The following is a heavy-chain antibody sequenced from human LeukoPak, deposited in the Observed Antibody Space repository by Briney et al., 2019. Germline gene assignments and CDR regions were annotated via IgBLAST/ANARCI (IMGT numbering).Heavy chain of an antibody. J-gene: IGHJ4*02. CDR3: AHIYGDYDSFLDY. V-gene: IGHV3-21*01. Sequence: GGSLRLSCAASGFTFSSYWMHWVRQAPGKGLVWVSSIISYSSYIYYADSVKGRFTISRDNAKNSLFLQMDSLRVEDTAVYYCAHIYGDYDSFLDYWGQGTLVTVSS. CDR1: GFTFSSYW. D-gene: IGHD4-17*01. CDR2: IISYSSYI.